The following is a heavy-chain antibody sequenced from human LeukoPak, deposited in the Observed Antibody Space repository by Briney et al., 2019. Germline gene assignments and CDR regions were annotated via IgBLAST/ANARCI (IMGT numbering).Heavy chain of an antibody. Sequence: GGSLRLSCAASGFTFDDYAMHWVRQAPGKGLEWVSLISWDGGSTYYADSVKGRFTISRDNSENSLYLQMNSLRAEDTALYYCAKDRGYYDSSGYRPPKYYFDYWGQGTLVTVSS. CDR1: GFTFDDYA. V-gene: IGHV3-43D*03. D-gene: IGHD3-22*01. CDR2: ISWDGGST. CDR3: AKDRGYYDSSGYRPPKYYFDY. J-gene: IGHJ4*02.